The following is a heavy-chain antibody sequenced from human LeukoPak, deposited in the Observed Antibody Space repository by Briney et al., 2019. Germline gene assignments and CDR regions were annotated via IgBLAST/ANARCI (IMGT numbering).Heavy chain of an antibody. CDR1: GFTFSSYG. CDR2: ISYDGSNK. V-gene: IGHV3-30*18. J-gene: IGHJ4*02. CDR3: AKDRPPLRYFDWLFEGDY. D-gene: IGHD3-9*01. Sequence: GGSLRLSCAASGFTFSSYGMHWVRQAPGKGLEWVAVISYDGSNKYYADSVKGRFTISGDNSKNTLYLQMNSLRAEDTAVYYCAKDRPPLRYFDWLFEGDYWGQGTLVTVSS.